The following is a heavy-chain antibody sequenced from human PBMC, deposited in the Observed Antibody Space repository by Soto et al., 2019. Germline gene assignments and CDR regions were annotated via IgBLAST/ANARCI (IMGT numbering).Heavy chain of an antibody. Sequence: GGSLRLSCAASGFTFSNAWMSWVRQAPGKGLEWVGRIKSKTDGGTTDYAAPVKGRFTISRDDSKNTLYLQMNSLKTEDTAVYYCTTADPGYAFHGAFDIWGQGTMVTVSS. CDR2: IKSKTDGGTT. V-gene: IGHV3-15*01. D-gene: IGHD1-1*01. J-gene: IGHJ3*02. CDR3: TTADPGYAFHGAFDI. CDR1: GFTFSNAW.